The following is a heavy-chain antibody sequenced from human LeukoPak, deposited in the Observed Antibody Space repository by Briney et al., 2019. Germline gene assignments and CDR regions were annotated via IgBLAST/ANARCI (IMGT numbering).Heavy chain of an antibody. CDR2: MNPNSGNT. V-gene: IGHV1-8*03. J-gene: IGHJ4*02. CDR3: ARGGYCSSTSCYRY. D-gene: IGHD2-2*02. Sequence: ASVKVSCEASGYTFTSYDINWVRQATGQGLEWMGRMNPNSGNTGYAQKFQGRVTITRNTSISTAYMELSSLRSEDTAVYYCARGGYCSSTSCYRYWGQGTLVTVSS. CDR1: GYTFTSYD.